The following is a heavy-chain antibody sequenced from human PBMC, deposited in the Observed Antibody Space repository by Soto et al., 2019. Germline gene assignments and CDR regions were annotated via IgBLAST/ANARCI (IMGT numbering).Heavy chain of an antibody. J-gene: IGHJ6*02. Sequence: QVQLVQSGAEVKEPGSSVRVSCKASGGTFDNFIMNWVRQTPGQGLEWMGGIVPMLGTPTYAEKFKGRVTISATGSTSTMYMEVKSLSSEDTAIYYCARNGTYSSSLSQYSGMDVWGQGTTVTVSS. CDR3: ARNGTYSSSLSQYSGMDV. V-gene: IGHV1-69*01. CDR2: IVPMLGTP. D-gene: IGHD1-26*01. CDR1: GGTFDNFI.